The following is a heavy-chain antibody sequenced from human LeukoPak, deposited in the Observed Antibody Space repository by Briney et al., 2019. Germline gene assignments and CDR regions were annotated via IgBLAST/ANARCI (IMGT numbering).Heavy chain of an antibody. CDR2: FDPEDGET. D-gene: IGHD2-21*02. Sequence: ASVKVSCKVSGYTLTELSMHCVRQAPGKGLEWMGGFDPEDGETIDAQKFQGRVTMTEDTSTDTAYMELSSLRSEDTAVYYCATAAGGDRAYYFGYWGQGTLVTVSS. CDR3: ATAAGGDRAYYFGY. CDR1: GYTLTELS. J-gene: IGHJ4*02. V-gene: IGHV1-24*01.